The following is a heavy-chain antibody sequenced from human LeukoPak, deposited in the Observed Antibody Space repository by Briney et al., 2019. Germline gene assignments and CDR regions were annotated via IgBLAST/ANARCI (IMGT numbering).Heavy chain of an antibody. J-gene: IGHJ4*02. CDR2: FYASGTS. V-gene: IGHV4-4*07. CDR3: AKDSSTWGNLAGHFDS. CDR1: GGSIVSHY. Sequence: SSETLSLTCTVSGGSIVSHYWNWIRQPAGRGLEWIGRFYASGTSNTSPSLKSRVTMSVDTSKNQFSLKLSSVTAADTAVYYCAKDSSTWGNLAGHFDSWGQGTLVTVSS. D-gene: IGHD6-13*01.